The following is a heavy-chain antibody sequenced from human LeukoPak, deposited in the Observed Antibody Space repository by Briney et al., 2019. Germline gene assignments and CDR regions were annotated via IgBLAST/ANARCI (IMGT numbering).Heavy chain of an antibody. Sequence: ASVKVSCKASGYTFTSYDINWVRQATGQGLEWMGWMNPNSGNTGYAQKFQGRVTMTRNTFISTAYMELSSLRSEDTAVCYCARVTAFSGCSSTSCYESPVGYYYYGMDVWGQGTTVTVSS. CDR3: ARVTAFSGCSSTSCYESPVGYYYYGMDV. CDR1: GYTFTSYD. J-gene: IGHJ6*02. CDR2: MNPNSGNT. V-gene: IGHV1-8*01. D-gene: IGHD2-2*01.